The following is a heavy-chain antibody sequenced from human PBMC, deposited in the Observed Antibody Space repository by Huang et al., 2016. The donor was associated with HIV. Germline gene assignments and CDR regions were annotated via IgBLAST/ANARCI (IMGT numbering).Heavy chain of an antibody. J-gene: IGHJ6*01. D-gene: IGHD6-6*01. CDR1: GFTFKNYN. Sequence: EVHLVESGGGLVKPGGSLILSCAASGFTFKNYNFNWVCQVPGKGRGGGASISTNSRVIHDGESGKGRFTMYRDNAKNSLYRRRSSLRAEETAVYYCAREGTTDGHGWASSGYGMDVWGQGTTVIVSS. CDR3: AREGTTDGHGWASSGYGMDV. V-gene: IGHV3-21*06. CDR2: ISTNSRVI.